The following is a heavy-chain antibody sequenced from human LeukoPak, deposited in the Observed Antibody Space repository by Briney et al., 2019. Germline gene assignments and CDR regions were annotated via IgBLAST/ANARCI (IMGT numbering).Heavy chain of an antibody. CDR1: GGSISGSSFY. CDR3: ARHGRDDYTYRYYFDY. Sequence: SETLSLTCTVSGGSISGSSFYWGWVRQPPEKGLEWIGNIYYSGSAYYNPSLKSRVTISVDASKNQFSLKLSSVTAADTAMYFCARHGRDDYTYRYYFDYWGQGTLVTVSS. CDR2: IYYSGSA. D-gene: IGHD5-24*01. V-gene: IGHV4-39*01. J-gene: IGHJ4*02.